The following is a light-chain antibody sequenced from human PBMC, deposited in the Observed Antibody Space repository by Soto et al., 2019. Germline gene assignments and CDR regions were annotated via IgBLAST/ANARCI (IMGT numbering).Light chain of an antibody. J-gene: IGKJ3*01. CDR2: AAA. CDR3: QQSYSTPFT. CDR1: QSISTY. V-gene: IGKV1-39*01. Sequence: DIQMTQSPSSLSASVRDRVTITCRASQSISTYLNWYQQKPGKVPKLLIYAAASLQSGVPSRFSGSGSGTDFTLTISSLQPEDFATYYCQQSYSTPFTFGPGTKVDLK.